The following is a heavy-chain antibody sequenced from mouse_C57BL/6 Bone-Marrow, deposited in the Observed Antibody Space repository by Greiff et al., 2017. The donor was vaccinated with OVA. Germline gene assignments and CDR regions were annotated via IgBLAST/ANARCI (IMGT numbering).Heavy chain of an antibody. CDR2: IWTGGGT. CDR3: ASLTLYAMDY. V-gene: IGHV2-9-1*01. Sequence: QVQLKESGPGLVAPSQSLSITCTVSGFSLTSYAISWVRQPPGTGLEWLGVIWTGGGTNYNSALKSRLSINKDNSKSQVFVKRNSLQTDDTARYYCASLTLYAMDYWGQGTSVTVSS. J-gene: IGHJ4*01. CDR1: GFSLTSYA.